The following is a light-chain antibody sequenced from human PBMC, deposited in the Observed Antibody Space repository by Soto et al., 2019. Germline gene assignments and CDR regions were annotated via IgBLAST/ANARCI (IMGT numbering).Light chain of an antibody. CDR1: QSVSSSY. CDR2: GAS. Sequence: DIVLTQSPSTLSLSPGEKATLSCRASQSVSSSYLAWYQQKPGQAPRLLIYGASSRATGIPDRFSGSGSGTDFTLTISRLEPEDFAVYYCQQYGSSITFGQGTRLENK. CDR3: QQYGSSIT. J-gene: IGKJ5*01. V-gene: IGKV3-20*01.